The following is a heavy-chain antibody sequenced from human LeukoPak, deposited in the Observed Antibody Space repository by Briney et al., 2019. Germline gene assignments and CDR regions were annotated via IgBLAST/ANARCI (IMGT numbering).Heavy chain of an antibody. J-gene: IGHJ3*02. Sequence: PSETLSLTCTVSGGSISSYYWSWIRQPPGKGLEWIGYIYYSGSTNYNPSLKSRVTISVDTSKNQFSLKLSSVTAADTAVYYCARCRSSGWYDAFDIWGQGTMVTVSS. V-gene: IGHV4-59*01. CDR3: ARCRSSGWYDAFDI. CDR2: IYYSGST. D-gene: IGHD6-19*01. CDR1: GGSISSYY.